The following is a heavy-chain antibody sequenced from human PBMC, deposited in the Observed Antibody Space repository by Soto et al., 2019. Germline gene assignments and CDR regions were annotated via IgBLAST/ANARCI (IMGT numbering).Heavy chain of an antibody. J-gene: IGHJ6*02. CDR1: GGTFSSYA. CDR3: ARAINPAYGMDV. V-gene: IGHV1-69*06. CDR2: IIPIFGTA. Sequence: ASVKVSCKASGGTFSSYAISWVRQAPGQGLEWMGGIIPIFGTANYAQKFQGRVTITADKSTSTAYMELSSLRSEDTAVYYCARAINPAYGMDVWGQGTTVTVSS.